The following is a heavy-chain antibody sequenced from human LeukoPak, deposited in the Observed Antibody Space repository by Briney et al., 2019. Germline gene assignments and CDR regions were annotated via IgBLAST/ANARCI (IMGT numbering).Heavy chain of an antibody. CDR1: GGSISSYY. Sequence: PSETLSLTCTVSGGSISSYYWSWIRQPPGKGLEWIGYIYYSGSTNYNPSLKSRATISVDTSRNQFSLKLSSVTAADTAVYYCASVDYVWGSFYWGQGTLVTVSS. CDR2: IYYSGST. V-gene: IGHV4-59*01. J-gene: IGHJ4*02. D-gene: IGHD3-16*01. CDR3: ASVDYVWGSFY.